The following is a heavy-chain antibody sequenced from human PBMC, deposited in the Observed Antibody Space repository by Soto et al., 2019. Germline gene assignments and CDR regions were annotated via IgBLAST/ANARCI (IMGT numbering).Heavy chain of an antibody. V-gene: IGHV3-30*18. J-gene: IGHJ6*02. CDR1: GFTFSSYG. CDR3: AKDQLRGVRGVITYYYGMDV. D-gene: IGHD3-10*01. Sequence: QVQLVESGGGVVQPGRSLRLSCAASGFTFSSYGMHWVRQAPGKGLEWVAVISYDGSNKYYADSVKGRFTISRDNSKNTRYLQMNSLGAEDTAVYYCAKDQLRGVRGVITYYYGMDVWGQGTTVTVSS. CDR2: ISYDGSNK.